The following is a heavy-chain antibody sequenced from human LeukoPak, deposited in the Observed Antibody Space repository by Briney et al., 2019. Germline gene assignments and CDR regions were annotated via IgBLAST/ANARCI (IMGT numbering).Heavy chain of an antibody. D-gene: IGHD4-11*01. CDR3: ARQDYSNEEEGVGFDY. Sequence: SETLSLTCTVSGASISSYYWSWIRQPPGKGLEWIGYIRYSGSTYYNPSLKSRVTISVDTSKNQFSLKLSSVTAADTAVYYCARQDYSNEEEGVGFDYWGQGTLVTVSS. CDR2: IRYSGST. CDR1: GASISSYY. V-gene: IGHV4-59*08. J-gene: IGHJ4*02.